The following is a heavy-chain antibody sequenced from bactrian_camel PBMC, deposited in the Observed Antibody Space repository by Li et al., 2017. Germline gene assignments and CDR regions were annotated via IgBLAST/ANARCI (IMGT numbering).Heavy chain of an antibody. CDR3: AADFLQCRIPYPTIVAGASPTDFGY. D-gene: IGHD6*01. CDR1: RYTDEIYC. CDR2: IDSTGSA. V-gene: IGHV3S53*01. Sequence: QVQLVESGGGSVQAGGSLKLSCQFSRYTDEIYCLGWFRQGLGKEREGVAAIDSTGSANYADSVKGRFTISKDNAKNTVYLQMNNLKPEDTAMYYCAADFLQCRIPYPTIVAGASPTDFGYWGQGTQVTVS. J-gene: IGHJ6*01.